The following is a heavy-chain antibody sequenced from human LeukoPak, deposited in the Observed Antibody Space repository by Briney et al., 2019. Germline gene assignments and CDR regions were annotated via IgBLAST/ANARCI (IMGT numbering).Heavy chain of an antibody. CDR1: GFTFSSFS. J-gene: IGHJ4*02. Sequence: GSLRLSCAASGFTFSSFSMNWVRQAPGKGREWVSYFSTSSGTISYADSVKGRFTISRDDAKNSLYLQMNSLRDEDTAVYYCARDKDFGFDYWGQGTLVTVSS. V-gene: IGHV3-48*02. D-gene: IGHD3-10*01. CDR2: FSTSSGTI. CDR3: ARDKDFGFDY.